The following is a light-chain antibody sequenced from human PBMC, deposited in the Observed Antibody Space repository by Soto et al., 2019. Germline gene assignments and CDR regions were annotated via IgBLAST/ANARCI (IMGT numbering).Light chain of an antibody. CDR1: HSVSSSY. V-gene: IGKV3-20*01. J-gene: IGKJ5*01. CDR2: GTS. Sequence: EVVLTQSPGTLSLSQGERATLSCRASHSVSSSYLAWYQQKPGRAPRLLIYGTSTRATGIPDRFSGSGSGTDFTLTISRLEPEDFEVYYCQHYDASPPITFGQGTRLEIK. CDR3: QHYDASPPIT.